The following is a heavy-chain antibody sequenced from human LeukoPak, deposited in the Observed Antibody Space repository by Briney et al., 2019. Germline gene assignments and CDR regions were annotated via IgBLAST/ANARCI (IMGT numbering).Heavy chain of an antibody. V-gene: IGHV6-1*01. CDR2: TYYRSKWFN. J-gene: IGHJ4*02. D-gene: IGHD3-22*01. CDR1: GDSVSSNSAA. CDR3: ARGIGPNRRLYYYDSSPYYYFDY. Sequence: SQTLSLTCAISGDSVSSNSAAWNWIRQSPSRGLEWLGRTYYRSKWFNDYAVSMKSRITIHPDTSKNQFSLQLNSVTPEDTAVYYCARGIGPNRRLYYYDSSPYYYFDYWGQGTLVTVSS.